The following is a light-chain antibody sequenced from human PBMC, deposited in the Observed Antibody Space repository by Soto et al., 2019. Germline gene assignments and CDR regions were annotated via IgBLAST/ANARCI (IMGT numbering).Light chain of an antibody. CDR3: QSYDSSNVV. CDR1: SGSIASNY. J-gene: IGLJ2*01. CDR2: EDN. V-gene: IGLV6-57*02. Sequence: NFMLTQPHSVSASPGKTVTISCTGSSGSIASNYVQCYQQRPGSAPTTVIYEDNQRPFGVPDRFSGSIDSSSNSASLTISGLRTEDEADYYCQSYDSSNVVFGGGTKLTVL.